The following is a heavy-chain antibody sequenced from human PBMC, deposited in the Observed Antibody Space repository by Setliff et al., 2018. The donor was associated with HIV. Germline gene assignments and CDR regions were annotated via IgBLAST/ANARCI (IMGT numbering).Heavy chain of an antibody. D-gene: IGHD2-2*01. V-gene: IGHV3-30*04. CDR3: VRVYGAVVLAGRL. CDR2: ISYDGSAT. CDR1: GFNFNKYA. J-gene: IGHJ4*02. Sequence: PGGSLRLSCVASGFNFNKYAMHWVRQAPGKGLECVGLISYDGSATYYADSVEGRFTISRDQYKNTLYLQMSTLRPEDTAVYYCVRVYGAVVLAGRLWGQGTLVTVSS.